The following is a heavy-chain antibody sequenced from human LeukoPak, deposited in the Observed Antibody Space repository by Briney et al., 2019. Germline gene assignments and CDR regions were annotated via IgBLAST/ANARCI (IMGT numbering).Heavy chain of an antibody. CDR3: AKGPDTSGLYSLDF. J-gene: IGHJ4*02. CDR1: GFTFRSYG. Sequence: GGSLRLSCAASGFTFRSYGMHWVRQSPGKGLEWVAVISYDGSNKYYADSVKGRFTISRDNSKNTLYLQMNSLRAEDTAVYYCAKGPDTSGLYSLDFWGQGTLVTVSS. V-gene: IGHV3-30*18. CDR2: ISYDGSNK. D-gene: IGHD3-3*01.